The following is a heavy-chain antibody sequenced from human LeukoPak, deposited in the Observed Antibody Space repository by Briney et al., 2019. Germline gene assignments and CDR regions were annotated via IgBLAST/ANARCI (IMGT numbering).Heavy chain of an antibody. CDR3: TRGNEAY. Sequence: GGSLRLSCACSGFTFRSHRMSWVRQVPGMGLEWVANIDQEGTQQFYVDSVKGRFTISRDNAKNSVHLQMNSLRVEDTGVYYCTRGNEAYWGQGTLVTVSS. J-gene: IGHJ1*01. CDR2: IDQEGTQQ. CDR1: GFTFRSHR. V-gene: IGHV3-7*01.